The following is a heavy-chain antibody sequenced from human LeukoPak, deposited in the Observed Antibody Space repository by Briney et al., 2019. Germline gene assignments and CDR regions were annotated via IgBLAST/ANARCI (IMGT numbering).Heavy chain of an antibody. J-gene: IGHJ6*02. CDR3: ARGRGSGIRYYYYYYGMDV. Sequence: SETLSLTCTVSGGSISSYYWSWIRQPPGKGLEWIGYIYYSGSTNYNPSLKSRVTISVDTSKNQFSLKLSSVTAADTAVYYCARGRGSGIRYYYYYYGMDVWGQGTTVTVSS. D-gene: IGHD3-10*01. CDR2: IYYSGST. V-gene: IGHV4-59*01. CDR1: GGSISSYY.